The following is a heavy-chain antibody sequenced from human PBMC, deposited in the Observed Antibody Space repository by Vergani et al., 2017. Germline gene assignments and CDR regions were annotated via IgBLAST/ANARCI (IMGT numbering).Heavy chain of an antibody. CDR3: ATDIVATGGWYYYYYMDV. D-gene: IGHD5-12*01. Sequence: QVQLVESGGGVVQPGRSLRLSCAASGFTFSSYAMHWVRQAPGKGLEWVAVIYSGGSTYYADSVKGRFTISRDNSKNTLYLQMNSLRAEDTAVYYCATDIVATGGWYYYYYMDVWGKGTTVTVSS. CDR2: IYSGGST. V-gene: IGHV3-NL1*01. CDR1: GFTFSSYA. J-gene: IGHJ6*03.